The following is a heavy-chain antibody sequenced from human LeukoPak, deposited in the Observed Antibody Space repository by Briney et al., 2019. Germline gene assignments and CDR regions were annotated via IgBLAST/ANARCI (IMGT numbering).Heavy chain of an antibody. V-gene: IGHV1-46*01. CDR1: GYTFTSYY. D-gene: IGHD2-15*01. J-gene: IGHJ4*02. CDR3: ARDPCSGGSCYSFDY. CDR2: INPSGGST. Sequence: GASVKVSCKASGYTFTSYYMHWVRQAPGQGLEWMGIINPSGGSTSYAQKFQGRVTMTRDTSTSTVYMELSSLRSEDTAVYYCARDPCSGGSCYSFDYWGQGTLVTVSS.